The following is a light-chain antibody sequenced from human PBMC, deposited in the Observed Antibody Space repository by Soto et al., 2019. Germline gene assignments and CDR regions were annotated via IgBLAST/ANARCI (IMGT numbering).Light chain of an antibody. CDR3: SLYTSTSTYV. Sequence: QSALTQPPSVSGSPGQSVTISCTGTSTDFVIYNRVSWYQQPPGTAPKLMIYEVSKRPSGVPDRFSGSKSGHTASLTISGLQAADEADYYCSLYTSTSTYVFGTGTKVT. V-gene: IGLV2-18*01. CDR1: STDFVIYNR. CDR2: EVS. J-gene: IGLJ1*01.